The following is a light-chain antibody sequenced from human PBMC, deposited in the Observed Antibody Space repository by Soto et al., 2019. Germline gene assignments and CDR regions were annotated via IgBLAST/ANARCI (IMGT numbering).Light chain of an antibody. Sequence: PGSRAPLSCVASESVGDYLAWSQQKPGQAPRLLIYESSNRATGIPARFSGSGSGTDCILTISSLEPEDFAVYYYQQRSNCPQTFGQGTKVDNK. CDR3: QQRSNCPQT. CDR2: ESS. V-gene: IGKV3-11*01. J-gene: IGKJ1*01. CDR1: ESVGDY.